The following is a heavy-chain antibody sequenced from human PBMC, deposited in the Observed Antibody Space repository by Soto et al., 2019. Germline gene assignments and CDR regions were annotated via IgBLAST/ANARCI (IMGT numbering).Heavy chain of an antibody. CDR2: ISGSGGST. D-gene: IGHD4-17*01. Sequence: GGSLRLSCAASGFTFSSYAMSWVRQAPGKGLEWVSAISGSGGSTYYADSVKGRFTISRDNSKNTLYLQMNSLRAEDTAVYYCAKGYGPDYYYYYYMDVWGKGTTVTVSS. V-gene: IGHV3-23*01. CDR3: AKGYGPDYYYYYYMDV. J-gene: IGHJ6*03. CDR1: GFTFSSYA.